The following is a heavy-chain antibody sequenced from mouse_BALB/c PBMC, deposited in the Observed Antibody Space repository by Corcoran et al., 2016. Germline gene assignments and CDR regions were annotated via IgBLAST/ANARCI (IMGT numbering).Heavy chain of an antibody. J-gene: IGHJ2*01. D-gene: IGHD2-4*01. CDR3: ARGADYDEGFDY. V-gene: IGHV14-3*02. CDR2: IDPANGNT. Sequence: EVQLQQSGAELVKPGASVKLSCTASGFNIKDTYMHWVKQRPEQGLEWIGRIDPANGNTKYDPKFQGKATITADTSSNTALLQLSSLTSEDTAVYYCARGADYDEGFDYWGQGTTLTVSS. CDR1: GFNIKDTY.